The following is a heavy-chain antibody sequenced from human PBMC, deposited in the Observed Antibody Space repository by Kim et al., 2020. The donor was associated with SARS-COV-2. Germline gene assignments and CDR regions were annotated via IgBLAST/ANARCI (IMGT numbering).Heavy chain of an antibody. J-gene: IGHJ2*01. CDR2: IYPGDSDT. Sequence: GESLKISCKGSGYSFTSYWIGWVRQMPGKGLEWMGIIYPGDSDTRYSPSFQGQVTISADKSISTAYLQWSSLKASDTAMYYCASLTHSTGWQSNRVYFDLWGRGTLVTVSS. CDR1: GYSFTSYW. D-gene: IGHD2-15*01. CDR3: ASLTHSTGWQSNRVYFDL. V-gene: IGHV5-51*01.